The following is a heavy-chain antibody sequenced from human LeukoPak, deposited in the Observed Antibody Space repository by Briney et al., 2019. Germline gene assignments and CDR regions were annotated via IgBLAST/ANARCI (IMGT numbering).Heavy chain of an antibody. CDR2: INHSGST. J-gene: IGHJ3*02. CDR1: GGSFSGYY. Sequence: PSETLSPTCAVYGGSFSGYYWTWIRQPPGKGLEWIGEINHSGSTNYNPSLKSRVTISVDTSNKQFSLKLSSVTAADTAVYYCARGLSMSGAFDIWGQGTMVTVSS. D-gene: IGHD3-22*01. CDR3: ARGLSMSGAFDI. V-gene: IGHV4-34*01.